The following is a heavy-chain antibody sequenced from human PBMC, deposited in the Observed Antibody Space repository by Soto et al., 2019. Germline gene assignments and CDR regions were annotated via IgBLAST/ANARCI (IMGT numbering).Heavy chain of an antibody. D-gene: IGHD3-10*01. V-gene: IGHV4-31*02. J-gene: IGHJ5*02. CDR2: IYYSGST. CDR3: ARSSYYLWFDP. CDR1: EGSSRSGGGY. Sequence: SETQCLSWTVAEGSSRSGGGYWSWIRQHPGKGLEWIGYIYYSGSTYYNPSLKSRVTISVDTSKNQFSLKLSSVTAADTAVYYCARSSYYLWFDPWGQGTLVTVSS.